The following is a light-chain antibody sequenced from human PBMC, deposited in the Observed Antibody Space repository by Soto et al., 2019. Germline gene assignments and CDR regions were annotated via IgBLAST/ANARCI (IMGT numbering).Light chain of an antibody. CDR1: QNVNNY. CDR3: QQRHMWPIT. CDR2: GAS. V-gene: IGKV3-11*01. J-gene: IGKJ5*01. Sequence: EILLTQSPVTLSLSPGQRATLSCRASQNVNNYLAWYQHKPGQAPRLLIYGASSRATGIPDRISGSGSGTDFTLTISSLEPEDPAVYYCQQRHMWPITFGQGTRLEIK.